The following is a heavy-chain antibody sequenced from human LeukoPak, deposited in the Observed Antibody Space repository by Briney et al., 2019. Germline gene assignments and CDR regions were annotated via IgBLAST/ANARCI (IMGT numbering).Heavy chain of an antibody. Sequence: SETLSLTCTVSGGSISSYYWSWIRQPAGKGLEWIGRIYTSGSTNYNPSLKSRVTMSVDTSKNQFSLKLSSVTAADTAVYYCARDPNYYDTSGYALYFDYWGQGTLVTVSS. CDR3: ARDPNYYDTSGYALYFDY. J-gene: IGHJ4*02. CDR1: GGSISSYY. CDR2: IYTSGST. V-gene: IGHV4-4*07. D-gene: IGHD3-22*01.